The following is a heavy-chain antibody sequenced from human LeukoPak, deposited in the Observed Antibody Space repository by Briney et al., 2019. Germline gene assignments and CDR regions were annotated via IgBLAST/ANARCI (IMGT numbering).Heavy chain of an antibody. J-gene: IGHJ4*02. Sequence: GGSLGLSCAASGFTFSSYAMSWVRQAPGKGLEWVSAISRSGDSTYYADSVKGRFTISRDNSKNTLYLQMNSLRAEDTAVYYCAKDVDIVATTIDYWGQGTLVTVSS. V-gene: IGHV3-23*01. CDR3: AKDVDIVATTIDY. CDR2: ISRSGDST. CDR1: GFTFSSYA. D-gene: IGHD5-12*01.